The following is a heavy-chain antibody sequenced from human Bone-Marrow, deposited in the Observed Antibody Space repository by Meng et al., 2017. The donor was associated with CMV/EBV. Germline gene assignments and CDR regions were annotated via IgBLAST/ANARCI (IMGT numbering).Heavy chain of an antibody. V-gene: IGHV3-30*02. CDR3: ANSAFYCMDV. CDR2: IRYDGSNK. CDR1: GFTFSSYG. J-gene: IGHJ6*02. Sequence: GESLKISCAASGFTFSSYGMHWVRQAPGKGLEWVAFIRYDGSNKYYADSVKGRFTISRDKSKNTLYLQMNSLGDEDTAVYYCANSAFYCMDVWGQGTMVTVSS.